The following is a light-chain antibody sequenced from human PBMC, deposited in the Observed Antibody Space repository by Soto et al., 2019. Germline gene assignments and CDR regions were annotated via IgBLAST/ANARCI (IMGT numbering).Light chain of an antibody. J-gene: IGLJ2*01. CDR1: SSNIGSNT. CDR3: AAWDDSLNGPV. Sequence: QPVLTQPPSASGTPGQRVTIPCSGSSSNIGSNTVNWYQQLPGTDPKLLIYSNNQRPSGVPDRFSGSKSGTSASLAISGLQSEDEADYYCAAWDDSLNGPVFGGGTKLTVL. V-gene: IGLV1-44*01. CDR2: SNN.